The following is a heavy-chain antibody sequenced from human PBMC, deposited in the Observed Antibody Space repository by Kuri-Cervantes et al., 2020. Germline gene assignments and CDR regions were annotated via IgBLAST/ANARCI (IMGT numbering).Heavy chain of an antibody. D-gene: IGHD6-19*01. Sequence: GGSLRLSCAASGFTFSSYWMSWVRQAPGKGLEWVANIKQDGSEKYYVDSVKGRFTISRDNAKNSLYLQMNSLRAEDTAVYYCARDGDSSGWDFDYWGQGNLVTVSS. CDR1: GFTFSSYW. CDR3: ARDGDSSGWDFDY. J-gene: IGHJ4*02. CDR2: IKQDGSEK. V-gene: IGHV3-7*01.